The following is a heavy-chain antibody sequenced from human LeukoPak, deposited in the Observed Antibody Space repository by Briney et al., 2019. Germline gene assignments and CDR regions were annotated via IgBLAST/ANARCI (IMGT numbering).Heavy chain of an antibody. J-gene: IGHJ6*02. D-gene: IGHD4/OR15-4a*01. V-gene: IGHV3-48*03. Sequence: PGGPLRLSCAASGFTFSSYEMNWVRQAPGKGLEWVSYISSSGSTIYYADSVKGRFTISRDNAKNSLYLQMNSLGAEDTAVYYCARRLGGYGAVYGMDVWGQGTTVTVSS. CDR1: GFTFSSYE. CDR3: ARRLGGYGAVYGMDV. CDR2: ISSSGSTI.